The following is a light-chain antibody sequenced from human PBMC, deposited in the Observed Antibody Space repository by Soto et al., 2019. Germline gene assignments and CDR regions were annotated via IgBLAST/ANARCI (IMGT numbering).Light chain of an antibody. CDR2: DVS. J-gene: IGLJ1*01. CDR3: CSYTSSNSLV. Sequence: QSVLTQPASVSGAPGQSISISCPGTSSDFGGYSNVSWYQQHPGRAPKVLIYDVSNRPAGVSDRFSGSRSGNTASLTISGLHSEDEADYYCCSYTSSNSLVFGTGTKVTVL. V-gene: IGLV2-14*01. CDR1: SSDFGGYSN.